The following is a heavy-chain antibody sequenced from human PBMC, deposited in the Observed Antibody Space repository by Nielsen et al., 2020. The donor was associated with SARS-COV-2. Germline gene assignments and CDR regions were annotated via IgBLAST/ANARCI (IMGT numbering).Heavy chain of an antibody. J-gene: IGHJ5*02. CDR2: IIPIFGTA. V-gene: IGHV1-69*06. D-gene: IGHD2-2*01. CDR3: ARGGGHIVVVPAAIRGGWFDP. Sequence: WVRQAPGQGLEWMGGIIPIFGTANYAQKFQGRVTITADKSTSTAYMELSSLRSEDTAVYYCARGGGHIVVVPAAIRGGWFDPWGQGTLVTVSS.